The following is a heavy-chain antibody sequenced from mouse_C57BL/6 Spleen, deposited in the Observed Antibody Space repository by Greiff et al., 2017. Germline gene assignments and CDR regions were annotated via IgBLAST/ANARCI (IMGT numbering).Heavy chain of an antibody. V-gene: IGHV1-55*01. CDR3: ARSGYGSGHWYFDV. CDR2: IYPGSGST. J-gene: IGHJ1*03. D-gene: IGHD1-1*01. CDR1: GYTFTSYW. Sequence: QVQLQQPGAELVKPGASVKMSCKASGYTFTSYWITWVKQRPGQGLEWIGDIYPGSGSTNYNEKFKSKATLTVDTSSSTAYMQLSSLTSEDSAVYYCARSGYGSGHWYFDVLGTGTAVTVAS.